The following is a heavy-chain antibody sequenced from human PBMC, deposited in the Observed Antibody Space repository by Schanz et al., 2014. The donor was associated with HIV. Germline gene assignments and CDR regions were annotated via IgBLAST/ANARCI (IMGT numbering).Heavy chain of an antibody. CDR2: ISTYNGNT. Sequence: QVQLVQSGLEVKKPGASVKVSCKASGYTFTNYGITWVRQAPGQGLEWVGWISTYNGNTNYAQKVQGRVTLTTDTPPNHTPTPPQKVQARATWTTDTSTSTAYMELRSLRSDDTAVYFCAKVIVRRGRTGYRSGWYPNYFDHWGQGTLVTVSS. V-gene: IGHV1-18*01. J-gene: IGHJ4*02. CDR1: GYTFTNYG. D-gene: IGHD1-26*01. CDR3: STSTAYMELRSLRSDDTAVYFCAKVIVRRGRTGYRSGWYPNYFDH.